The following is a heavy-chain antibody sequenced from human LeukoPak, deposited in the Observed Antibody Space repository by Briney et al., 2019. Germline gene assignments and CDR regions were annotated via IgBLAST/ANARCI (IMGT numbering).Heavy chain of an antibody. Sequence: ASVKVSCKASVFTFTSSAMQWVRQARGQRLEWIGWIVVGSGNTNYAQKFQERVTITRDMSTSTAYMELSSLRSEDTAVYYCAAAKPGATGGYFDYWGQGTLVAVSS. J-gene: IGHJ4*02. CDR1: VFTFTSSA. V-gene: IGHV1-58*02. D-gene: IGHD1-26*01. CDR2: IVVGSGNT. CDR3: AAAKPGATGGYFDY.